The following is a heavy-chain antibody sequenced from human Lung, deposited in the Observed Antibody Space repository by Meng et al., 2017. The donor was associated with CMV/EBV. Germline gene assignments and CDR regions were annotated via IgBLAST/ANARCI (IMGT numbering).Heavy chain of an antibody. Sequence: VSCXXSGYTFTGYYMHLVRQAPGQGPEWMGWINPNSGGTNYAQKFQSRVTMTRDTSISTAYMELSRLRPDDRAVYYCARVGERAMVYYFDYWGQGTLVTVSS. CDR2: INPNSGGT. J-gene: IGHJ4*02. CDR1: GYTFTGYY. V-gene: IGHV1-2*02. D-gene: IGHD5-18*01. CDR3: ARVGERAMVYYFDY.